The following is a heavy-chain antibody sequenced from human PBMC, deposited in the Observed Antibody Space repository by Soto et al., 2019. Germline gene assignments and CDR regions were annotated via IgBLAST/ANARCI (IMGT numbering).Heavy chain of an antibody. CDR2: ISGSGGST. CDR1: GFTFSSYA. Sequence: GRSLRLSCAGRGFTFSSYAMSSFRQAPEKGLEWVSAISGSGGSTYYADSAKGRFTISRDNSKNTLYLQMNSLRAEDTAVYYCAKDWVRDYYSYMDVWGKGTTVTVSS. CDR3: AKDWVRDYYSYMDV. D-gene: IGHD3-16*01. J-gene: IGHJ6*03. V-gene: IGHV3-23*01.